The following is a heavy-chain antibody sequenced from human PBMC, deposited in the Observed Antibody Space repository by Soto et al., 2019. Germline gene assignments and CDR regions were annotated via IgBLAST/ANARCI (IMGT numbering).Heavy chain of an antibody. V-gene: IGHV3-23*01. D-gene: IGHD6-19*01. Sequence: GGSLRLSCATSGFTFSTHAMSWVRQAPGEGLEWVSGISSGGTTTFYAASVEGRFTISRDKSKNTLYLQMNSLRADDTAVYYCAREGGSIGGWFGRKFDSWGQGTQVTVS. J-gene: IGHJ4*02. CDR3: AREGGSIGGWFGRKFDS. CDR2: ISSGGTTT. CDR1: GFTFSTHA.